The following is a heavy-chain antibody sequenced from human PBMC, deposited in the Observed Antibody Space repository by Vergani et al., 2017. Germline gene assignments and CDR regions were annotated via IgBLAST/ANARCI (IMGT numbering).Heavy chain of an antibody. CDR1: GFTLSCYG. D-gene: IGHD2-2*01. J-gene: IGHJ6*02. Sequence: QVQLVESGGGVVQPGRSLRLSCAASGFTLSCYGMHWVRQAPGKGLEWVAVIWLDGSNNYYADSVKGRVTISRDNSKNALYLQMNSLRVEDTAVYYCARTPHGTSFYYGLDVWGQGTTVTVSS. CDR3: ARTPHGTSFYYGLDV. CDR2: IWLDGSNN. V-gene: IGHV3-33*01.